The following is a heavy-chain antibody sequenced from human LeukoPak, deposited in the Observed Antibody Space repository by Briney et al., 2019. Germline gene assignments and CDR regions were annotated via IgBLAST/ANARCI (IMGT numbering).Heavy chain of an antibody. D-gene: IGHD1-26*01. CDR3: ASGSYSFDF. J-gene: IGHJ4*02. Sequence: GGSLRLSCAASEFTFSRYGMNWVRQPPGKGLQWVSSISWNSYYIYYAESVKGRFTISRDNAKNSLFLQMNTLRAEDTAVYYCASGSYSFDFWGQGALVTVSS. CDR1: EFTFSRYG. CDR2: ISWNSYYI. V-gene: IGHV3-21*06.